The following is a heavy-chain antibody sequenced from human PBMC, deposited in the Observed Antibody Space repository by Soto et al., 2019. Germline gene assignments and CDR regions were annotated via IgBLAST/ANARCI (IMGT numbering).Heavy chain of an antibody. D-gene: IGHD5-12*01. V-gene: IGHV1-46*01. CDR2: INPSGGST. CDR3: ARGSLSSDIVATIAGADIDY. CDR1: GYTFTSYY. J-gene: IGHJ4*02. Sequence: ASVKVSCKASGYTFTSYYMHWVRQAPGQGLEWMGIINPSGGSTSYAQKFQGRVTMTRDTSTSTVYMELSSLRSEDTAVYYCARGSLSSDIVATIAGADIDYWGQGTLVTVSS.